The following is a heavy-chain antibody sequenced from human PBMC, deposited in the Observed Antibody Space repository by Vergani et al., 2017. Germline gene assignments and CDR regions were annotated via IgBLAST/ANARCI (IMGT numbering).Heavy chain of an antibody. CDR1: EYSFGNYW. D-gene: IGHD3-22*01. J-gene: IGHJ4*02. CDR2: IYPADSDT. Sequence: EVELVQSGPEMRKPGESLKISCKGSEYSFGNYWIGWVRQMPGKGLEWMGIIYPADSDTRYSPSFPGQVTISADKSISTAYLQRSSLRASDSAMYYCARLYGRDSSGSKYFDYWGQGTLVTVSS. V-gene: IGHV5-51*03. CDR3: ARLYGRDSSGSKYFDY.